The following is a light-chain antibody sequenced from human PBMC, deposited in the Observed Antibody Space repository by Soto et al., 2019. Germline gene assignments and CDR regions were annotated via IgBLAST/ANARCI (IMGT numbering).Light chain of an antibody. CDR3: QQYGSSPT. V-gene: IGKV3-20*01. CDR2: GAS. CDR1: QSVSSSF. J-gene: IGKJ1*01. Sequence: EIVLTQSPGTLSLSPGERATLSCRASQSVSSSFLAWYQQKPGQAPRLLIYGASNRATGIPDRFTGSGSGTDFTLTISRLEPEDFVMYFCQQYGSSPTFGQGTKVDIK.